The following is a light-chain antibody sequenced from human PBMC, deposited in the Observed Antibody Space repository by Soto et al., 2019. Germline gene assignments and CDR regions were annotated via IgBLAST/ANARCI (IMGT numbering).Light chain of an antibody. CDR1: HVVSSSY. CDR2: GAY. CDR3: QQFGSSLSIT. Sequence: IVLTHSPGTLSLSPVERATLSCRSVHVVSSSYVAWYQQNPGQAPRLLIYGAYRRATGIPDRFSGSGSGTDFTLTINRLEPEDFAVYYCQQFGSSLSITFGQGTRLE. V-gene: IGKV3-20*01. J-gene: IGKJ5*01.